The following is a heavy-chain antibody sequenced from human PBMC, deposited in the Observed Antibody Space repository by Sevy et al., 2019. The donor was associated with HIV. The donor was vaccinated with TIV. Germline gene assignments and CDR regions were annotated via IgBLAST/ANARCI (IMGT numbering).Heavy chain of an antibody. CDR1: GFTFSNFN. CDR3: AREDCSSGGCLGFDY. Sequence: GGSLRLSCAASGFTFSNFNMQWVRQAPGKGLEWISSIDSGTAKHYVRSVKGRFTITRDNAKKSVFLQMNSLRAEDTAAYYGAREDCSSGGCLGFDYWGQGTLVTVSS. V-gene: IGHV3-48*01. J-gene: IGHJ4*02. D-gene: IGHD2-15*01. CDR2: IDSGTAK.